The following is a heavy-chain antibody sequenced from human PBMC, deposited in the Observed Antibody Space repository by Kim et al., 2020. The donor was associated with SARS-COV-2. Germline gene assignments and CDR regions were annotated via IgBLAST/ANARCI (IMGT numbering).Heavy chain of an antibody. D-gene: IGHD2-15*01. J-gene: IGHJ4*02. CDR3: AREAPRGLGYCSGGSCPRYYFDY. CDR1: GGSFSGYY. Sequence: SETLSLTCAVYGGSFSGYYWSWIRQPPGKGLEWIGEINHSGSTNYNPSLKSRVTISVDTSKNQFSLKLSSVTAADTAVYYCAREAPRGLGYCSGGSCPRYYFDYWGQGTLVTVSS. CDR2: INHSGST. V-gene: IGHV4-34*01.